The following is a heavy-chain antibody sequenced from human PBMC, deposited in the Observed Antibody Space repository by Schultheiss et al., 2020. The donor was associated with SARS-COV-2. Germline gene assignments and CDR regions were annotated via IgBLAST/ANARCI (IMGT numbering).Heavy chain of an antibody. CDR1: GFTFSSYA. CDR2: ISWNSGSI. V-gene: IGHV3-9*01. J-gene: IGHJ5*02. CDR3: ARSAWFVRYQLLVWFDP. Sequence: GGSLRLSCAASGFTFSSYAMHWVRQAPGKGLEWVSGISWNSGSIGYADSVKGRFTISRDNAKNSLYLQMNSLRAEDTAVYYCARSAWFVRYQLLVWFDPWGQGTLVTVSS. D-gene: IGHD2-2*01.